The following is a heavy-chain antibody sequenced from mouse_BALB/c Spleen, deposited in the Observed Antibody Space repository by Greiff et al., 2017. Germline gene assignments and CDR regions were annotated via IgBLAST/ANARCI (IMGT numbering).Heavy chain of an antibody. CDR1: GFTFSSFG. CDR2: ISSGSSTI. Sequence: EVKVVESGGGLVQPGGSRKLSCAASGFTFSSFGMHWVRQAPEKGLEWVAYISSGSSTIYYADTVKGRFTISRDNPKNTLFLQMTSLRSEDTAMYYCARGVRRDLYAMDYWGQGTSVTVSS. CDR3: ARGVRRDLYAMDY. V-gene: IGHV5-17*02. D-gene: IGHD2-14*01. J-gene: IGHJ4*01.